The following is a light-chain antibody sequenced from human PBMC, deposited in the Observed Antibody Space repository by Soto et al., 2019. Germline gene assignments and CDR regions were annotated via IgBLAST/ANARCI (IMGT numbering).Light chain of an antibody. V-gene: IGKV3-11*01. CDR3: LQRSNWLT. Sequence: EIVLTQSPATLSLSPGERATLSCRASQSVSSYLAWYQQKPGQAPRLLIYGASNRATGIPARFSGSGPGTDFTLTISSLEPEDSAVYYCLQRSNWLTFGGGTKVDIK. CDR2: GAS. CDR1: QSVSSY. J-gene: IGKJ4*01.